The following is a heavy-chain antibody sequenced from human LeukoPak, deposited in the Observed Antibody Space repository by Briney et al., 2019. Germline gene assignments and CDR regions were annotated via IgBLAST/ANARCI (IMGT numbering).Heavy chain of an antibody. J-gene: IGHJ4*02. CDR2: IYTSGST. CDR3: ARSVGGATLHFDY. Sequence: SETLSLTCTVSGGSISSYYWSWIRQPPGKGLEWIGYIYTSGSTNYNPSLKSRVTISVDTSKNQFSLKLSSVTAADTAVYYCARSVGGATLHFDYWGQGTLVTVAS. CDR1: GGSISSYY. V-gene: IGHV4-4*09. D-gene: IGHD1-26*01.